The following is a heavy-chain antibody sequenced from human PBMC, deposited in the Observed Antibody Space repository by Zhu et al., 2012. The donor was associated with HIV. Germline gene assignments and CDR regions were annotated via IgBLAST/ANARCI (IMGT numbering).Heavy chain of an antibody. CDR1: GGSFSGYY. V-gene: IGHV4-34*01. J-gene: IGHJ5*02. CDR2: INHSGST. Sequence: QVQLQQRGAGLLKPSETLSLTCAVYGGSFSGYYWSWIRQPPGKGLEWIGEINHSGSTNYNPSLKSRVTISVDTSKNQFSLKLSSVTAADTAVYYCARHLPPFLGYCSSTSCPRSWFDPVGPGNPGPPSPQ. D-gene: IGHD2-2*01. CDR3: ARHLPPFLGYCSSTSCPRSWFDP.